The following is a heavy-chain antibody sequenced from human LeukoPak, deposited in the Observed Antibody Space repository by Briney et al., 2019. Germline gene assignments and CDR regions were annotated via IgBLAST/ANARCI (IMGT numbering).Heavy chain of an antibody. D-gene: IGHD3-9*01. V-gene: IGHV3-30*18. J-gene: IGHJ3*02. Sequence: GGSLRLSCAASGFTFSSYGMHWVRQAPGKGLEWVAVISYDGSNKYYADSVKGRFTISRDSSKNTLYLQMNSLRAEDTAVYYCAKGGRTGWDAFDIWGQGTMVTVSS. CDR3: AKGGRTGWDAFDI. CDR2: ISYDGSNK. CDR1: GFTFSSYG.